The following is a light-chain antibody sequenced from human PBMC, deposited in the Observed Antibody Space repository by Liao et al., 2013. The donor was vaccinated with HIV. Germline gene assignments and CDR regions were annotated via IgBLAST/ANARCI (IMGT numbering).Light chain of an antibody. V-gene: IGLV3-1*01. CDR1: KLGDKY. J-gene: IGLJ1*01. Sequence: SYEVTQPPSVSVSPGQTATITCSGDKLGDKYACWFQQKPGQSPVMVIYQDIKRPSGIPERFSGSNSGNTATLTISGTQPMDEADYYCQTWDSRTYVFGTGTRVTVL. CDR3: QTWDSRTYV. CDR2: QDI.